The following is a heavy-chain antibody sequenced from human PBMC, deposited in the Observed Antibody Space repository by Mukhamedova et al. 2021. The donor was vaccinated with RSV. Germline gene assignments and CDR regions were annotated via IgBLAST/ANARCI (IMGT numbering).Heavy chain of an antibody. D-gene: IGHD6-19*01. CDR2: IRSSSSYI. CDR3: ERSRLIIAVAGTDFDY. Sequence: LEWVSSIRSSSSYIYYADSVKGRFTISRDKAKNSLYLQMNSLRAEDTAVYYCERSRLIIAVAGTDFDYWRQG. J-gene: IGHJ4*02. V-gene: IGHV3-21*01.